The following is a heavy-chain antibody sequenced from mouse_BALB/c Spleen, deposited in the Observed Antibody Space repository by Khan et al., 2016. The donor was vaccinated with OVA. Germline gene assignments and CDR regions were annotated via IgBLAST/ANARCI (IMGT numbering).Heavy chain of an antibody. V-gene: IGHV5-9-1*01. CDR2: ISSAGTYT. Sequence: EVELVESGGGLVKPGGSLKLSGAASGFTFSSFAMSWVRQTPEKRLEWVATISSAGTYTYYPDSVKGRFTISRYNAKNTLYLQMNSLRSEDTAMYYCAIGNYGWFAYWGQGTLVTVSA. CDR1: GFTFSSFA. J-gene: IGHJ3*01. CDR3: AIGNYGWFAY. D-gene: IGHD2-1*01.